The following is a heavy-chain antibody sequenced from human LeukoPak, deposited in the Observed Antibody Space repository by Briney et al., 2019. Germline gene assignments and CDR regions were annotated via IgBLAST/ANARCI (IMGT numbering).Heavy chain of an antibody. CDR3: ARHAARYCSSTSCRGSGWFDP. Sequence: SETLSLTCAVYGGSFSGYYWSWIRQPPGKGLEWIGEINHSGSTNYNPSLKSRVTISVDTSKNQFSLKLSSVTAADTAVYYCARHAARYCSSTSCRGSGWFDPWGQGTLVTVSS. CDR2: INHSGST. V-gene: IGHV4-34*01. J-gene: IGHJ5*02. CDR1: GGSFSGYY. D-gene: IGHD2-2*01.